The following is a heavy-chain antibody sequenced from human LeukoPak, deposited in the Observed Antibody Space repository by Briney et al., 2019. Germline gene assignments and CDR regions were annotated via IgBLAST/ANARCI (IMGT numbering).Heavy chain of an antibody. CDR2: IYYSGST. J-gene: IGHJ5*02. Sequence: SETLSLTCTGSGGSISSSSYYWGWTRQPPANPLVRLGSIYYSGSTYYNPSLKSRVTISVDTSKNQFSLKLSSVTAADTAVYYCARHPYSSSSEWFDPWGQGTLVTVSS. V-gene: IGHV4-39*01. CDR3: ARHPYSSSSEWFDP. D-gene: IGHD6-6*01. CDR1: GGSISSSSYY.